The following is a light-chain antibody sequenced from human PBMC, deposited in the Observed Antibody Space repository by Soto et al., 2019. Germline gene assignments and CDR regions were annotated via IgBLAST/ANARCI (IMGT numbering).Light chain of an antibody. CDR3: QQYNSYWT. V-gene: IGKV1-5*01. J-gene: IGKJ1*01. CDR2: DVS. CDR1: HSINIW. Sequence: DIQMTQSPSTLSASLGDRVTITCPASHSINIWLAWFQQKPGKAPKLLISDVSSLESGVPSRFSGSGFGTEFTLTISSLQPDDVATYYCQQYNSYWTFGQGTRVEIK.